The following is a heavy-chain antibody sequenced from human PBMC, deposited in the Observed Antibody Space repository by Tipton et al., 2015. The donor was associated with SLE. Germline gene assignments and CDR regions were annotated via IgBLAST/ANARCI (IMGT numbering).Heavy chain of an antibody. V-gene: IGHV4-59*01. J-gene: IGHJ4*02. Sequence: TLSLTCTVSGASINSNFWSWIRQSPGKGLEWIGYIYSGGSTKYNPSLKSRVTISVDTSKNQFSLKLSSVTAADTAVYYCARGGTMVRGSDLWGQGTLVTVSS. CDR2: IYSGGST. D-gene: IGHD3-10*01. CDR3: ARGGTMVRGSDL. CDR1: GASINSNF.